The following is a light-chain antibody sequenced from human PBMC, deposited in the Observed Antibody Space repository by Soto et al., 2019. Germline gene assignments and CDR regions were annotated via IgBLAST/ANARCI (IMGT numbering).Light chain of an antibody. CDR2: DAS. J-gene: IGKJ3*01. CDR3: QHYNTYSKT. Sequence: LQLNQSPSTLPASVGDRVTTTCLASQRISNWLAWYQQKPVTAPNLLIYDASILASGVPSRFSGGGFGTEFTLNISSLQPHDSAIYYCQHYNTYSKTFGPGTKV. V-gene: IGKV1-5*01. CDR1: QRISNW.